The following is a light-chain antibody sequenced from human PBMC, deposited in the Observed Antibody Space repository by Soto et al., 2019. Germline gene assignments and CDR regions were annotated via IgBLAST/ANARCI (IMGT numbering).Light chain of an antibody. CDR1: SSDVGRYNL. J-gene: IGLJ3*02. V-gene: IGLV2-23*03. CDR3: CSYASSSTFLV. CDR2: EGI. Sequence: QSALTQPASVSGAPGQSITISGTGTSSDVGRYNLVYWYQQHPGKAPKLLIYEGIKRPSGVSNRFSGSKSGNTASLTISGLQAEDEADYYCCSYASSSTFLVFGGGTKLTV.